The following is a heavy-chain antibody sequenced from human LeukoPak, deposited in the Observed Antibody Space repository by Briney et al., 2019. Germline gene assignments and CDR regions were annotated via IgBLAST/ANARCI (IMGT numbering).Heavy chain of an antibody. J-gene: IGHJ4*02. CDR3: ARAPGYAGDSSELDS. Sequence: QPGRSLRLSCAASGFSFSSHDMHWVRQAPGKGLEWVSSISFDGSNKYYEASVKGRFTIYRDNSKTTLYLQMNSLRAEDTAVYYCARAPGYAGDSSELDSWGQGTLVTVSS. V-gene: IGHV3-30*03. D-gene: IGHD6-19*01. CDR1: GFSFSSHD. CDR2: ISFDGSNK.